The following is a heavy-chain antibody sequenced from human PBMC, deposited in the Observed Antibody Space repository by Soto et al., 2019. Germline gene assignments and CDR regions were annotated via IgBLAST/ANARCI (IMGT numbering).Heavy chain of an antibody. J-gene: IGHJ4*02. CDR2: INPADSDT. Sequence: GESLKISCKGSGYSFTNYWIGWVRQMPGKGLEWMGIINPADSDTRYSPSFQGQVTVSVDKSISTAYLQRGSLKASDAAMYYCVRPDSTGYYSHWGQGTPVTVSS. D-gene: IGHD3-9*01. CDR3: VRPDSTGYYSH. V-gene: IGHV5-51*01. CDR1: GYSFTNYW.